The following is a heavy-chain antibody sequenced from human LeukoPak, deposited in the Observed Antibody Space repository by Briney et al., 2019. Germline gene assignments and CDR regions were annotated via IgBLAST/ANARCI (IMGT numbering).Heavy chain of an antibody. D-gene: IGHD1-7*01. V-gene: IGHV3-30*18. CDR1: GLTFSSYG. J-gene: IGHJ4*02. Sequence: GGSLRLSYAASGLTFSSYGMHWARQAPGKGLEWVAVISYDGSNKYYADSVKGRFTISRDNSKNTLYLQMNSLRAEDTAVYYCANAIWVAITGTTDFDYWGQGTLVTVSS. CDR2: ISYDGSNK. CDR3: ANAIWVAITGTTDFDY.